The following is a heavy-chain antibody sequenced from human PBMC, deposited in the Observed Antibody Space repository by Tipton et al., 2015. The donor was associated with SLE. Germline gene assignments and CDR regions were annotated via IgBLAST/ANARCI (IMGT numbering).Heavy chain of an antibody. J-gene: IGHJ6*03. CDR3: ARAGGIAARSYYYYYYYMDV. CDR1: GGSVSSSTYY. Sequence: LRLSCTVSGGSVSSSTYYWGWIRQPPGKGLEWIGIIYYSGNTYYNPSLKSRVTISLDTSKNQFSLKLSSVTAADTAVYYCARAGGIAARSYYYYYYYMDVWGKGTTVTVSS. D-gene: IGHD6-6*01. V-gene: IGHV4-39*07. CDR2: IYYSGNT.